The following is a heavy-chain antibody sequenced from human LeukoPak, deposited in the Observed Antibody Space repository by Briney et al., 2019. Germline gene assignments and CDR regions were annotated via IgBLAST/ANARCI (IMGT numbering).Heavy chain of an antibody. J-gene: IGHJ3*02. Sequence: GGSLRLSCAASGFAFNTYSMNWVRQAPGKGLQWVSSITTSSTAKYYADSVKGRFTISRDNAKNSLYLQMDSLRHEDTAVYYCVRDAAYSAFNMWGQGTMVTVSS. V-gene: IGHV3-48*02. D-gene: IGHD4-11*01. CDR1: GFAFNTYS. CDR2: ITTSSTAK. CDR3: VRDAAYSAFNM.